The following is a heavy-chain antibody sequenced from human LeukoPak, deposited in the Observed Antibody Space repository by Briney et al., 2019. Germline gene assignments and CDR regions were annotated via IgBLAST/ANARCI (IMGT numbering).Heavy chain of an antibody. V-gene: IGHV3-23*01. CDR3: ARDPNSSGWYLSSYFDY. D-gene: IGHD6-19*01. J-gene: IGHJ4*02. CDR2: ICTSGESA. CDR1: GFTFSSYA. Sequence: GGSLRLSCPVSGFTFSSYAMSWVRQAPGRGLEWVSVICTSGESAYYADSVKGRFAISRDNSKNTLYLQMNSLRAEDTAVYYCARDPNSSGWYLSSYFDYWGQGTLVTVSS.